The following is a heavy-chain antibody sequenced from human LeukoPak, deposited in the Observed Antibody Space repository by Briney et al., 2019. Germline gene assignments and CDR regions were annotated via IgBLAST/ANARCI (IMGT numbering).Heavy chain of an antibody. V-gene: IGHV3-21*01. CDR2: ISSSSSYI. CDR3: AGEGATVTPFDY. J-gene: IGHJ4*02. CDR1: GFTFSSYS. Sequence: GGSLRLSCAASGFTFSSYSMNWVRQAPGKGLEWVSSISSSSSYIYYADSVKGRFTISRDNAKNSLYLQMNSLRAEDTAVYYCAGEGATVTPFDYWGQGTLVTVSS. D-gene: IGHD4-17*01.